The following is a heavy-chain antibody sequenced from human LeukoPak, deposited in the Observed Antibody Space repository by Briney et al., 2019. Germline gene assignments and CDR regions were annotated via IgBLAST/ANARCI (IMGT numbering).Heavy chain of an antibody. J-gene: IGHJ4*02. CDR3: AGTDSSGWYMNFDY. CDR2: IYANGDT. CDR1: GLTINNNY. Sequence: RSGGSLRLSCAASGLTINNNYWHWVRQAPGKRLEWVSIIYANGDTLYAASVRGRFTFSRDNSKNTLYLQMNSLRAEDTAVYYCAGTDSSGWYMNFDYWGQGTLVTVSS. D-gene: IGHD6-19*01. V-gene: IGHV3-66*01.